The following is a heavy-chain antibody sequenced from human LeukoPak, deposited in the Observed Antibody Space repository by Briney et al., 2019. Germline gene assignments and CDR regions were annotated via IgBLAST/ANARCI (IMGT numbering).Heavy chain of an antibody. V-gene: IGHV1-69*01. CDR1: GGTLSSYA. CDR2: IIPIFGTA. J-gene: IGHJ3*02. CDR3: ARVYGDEKGGSAFDI. D-gene: IGHD4-17*01. Sequence: SVKVSCKASGGTLSSYAISWVRQAPGQGLEWMGGIIPIFGTANYAQKFQGRVTITADESTSTAYMELSSLRSEDTAVSYCARVYGDEKGGSAFDIWGQGTMVTVSS.